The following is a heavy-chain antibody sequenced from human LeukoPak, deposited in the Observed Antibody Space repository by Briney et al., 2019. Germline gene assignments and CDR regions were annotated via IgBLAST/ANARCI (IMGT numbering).Heavy chain of an antibody. Sequence: SQTLSLTCAVSGGSISSGSYYWSWIRQTPGKGLEWIGYIYYNGDTYYNPSLKSRVTISRDTSENQFSLKLSSVTAADTAVYYCARDLFRITSLWGQGTLVTVSS. D-gene: IGHD1-14*01. V-gene: IGHV4-30-4*08. CDR3: ARDLFRITSL. CDR1: GGSISSGSYY. CDR2: IYYNGDT. J-gene: IGHJ4*02.